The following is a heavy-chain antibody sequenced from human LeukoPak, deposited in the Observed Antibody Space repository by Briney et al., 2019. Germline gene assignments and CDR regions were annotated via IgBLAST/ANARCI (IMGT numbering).Heavy chain of an antibody. CDR2: ISSSGSTI. CDR3: ARDYCSSTSCYSSGMDV. V-gene: IGHV3-48*03. D-gene: IGHD2-2*02. J-gene: IGHJ6*02. Sequence: GGSLRLSCAASGFTFSSYEMNRVRQAPGKGLEWVSYISSSGSTIYYADSVKGRFTIFRDNAKNSLYLQMNSLRAEDTAVYYCARDYCSSTSCYSSGMDVWGQGTTVTVSS. CDR1: GFTFSSYE.